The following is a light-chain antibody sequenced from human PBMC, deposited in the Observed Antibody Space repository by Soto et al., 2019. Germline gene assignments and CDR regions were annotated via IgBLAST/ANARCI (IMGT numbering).Light chain of an antibody. CDR1: QDISGR. CDR2: GAS. J-gene: IGKJ4*01. Sequence: DIQLTKPPSSPSASLGETVPLTSRASQDISGRLNWYQQTRGRVPKLLIYGASNLESGVPSRFSGSGSGTDFTLTISGLQPEDFASYYCQQCYSPPLSFGGGTKVDI. CDR3: QQCYSPPLS. V-gene: IGKV1-39*01.